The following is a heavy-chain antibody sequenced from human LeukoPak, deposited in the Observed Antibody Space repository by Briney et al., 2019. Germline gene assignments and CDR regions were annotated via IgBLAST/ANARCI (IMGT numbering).Heavy chain of an antibody. D-gene: IGHD6-13*01. V-gene: IGHV3-7*01. CDR3: ARGNIPGAGRFDP. Sequence: GGSLRLSCAASGFTFSSFWMSWVRQAPGKGLEWVASIKQDATEKFYVDSVKGRFTISRDNAKTSVYLEMNSLRVEGTAVYYCARGNIPGAGRFDPWGQGTLVTVSS. J-gene: IGHJ5*02. CDR1: GFTFSSFW. CDR2: IKQDATEK.